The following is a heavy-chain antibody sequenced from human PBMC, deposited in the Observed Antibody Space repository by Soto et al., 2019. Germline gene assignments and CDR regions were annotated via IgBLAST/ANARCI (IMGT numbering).Heavy chain of an antibody. CDR2: INHSGST. D-gene: IGHD6-19*01. CDR3: ARASKAVAGRRFDI. J-gene: IGHJ3*02. Sequence: SETLSLTCAVYGGSFSGYYWSWIRQPPGKGLEWIGEINHSGSTNYNPSLKSRVTISVDTSKNQFSLKLSSVTAADTAVYYCARASKAVAGRRFDIWGQGTMVTVSS. CDR1: GGSFSGYY. V-gene: IGHV4-34*01.